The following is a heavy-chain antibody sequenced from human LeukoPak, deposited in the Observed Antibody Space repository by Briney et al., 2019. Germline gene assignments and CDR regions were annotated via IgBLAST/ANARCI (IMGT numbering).Heavy chain of an antibody. CDR3: AKAADSSGSRTAIDY. V-gene: IGHV3-23*01. D-gene: IGHD3-22*01. CDR2: MSGSGGST. CDR1: GFTFSSYA. J-gene: IGHJ4*02. Sequence: GGSLRLSCAASGFTFSSYAMSWVRQAPGKGLEWVSAMSGSGGSTYYADSVKGRFTISRDNSKNTLYLQMNSLRAEDTAVYYCAKAADSSGSRTAIDYWGQGTLVTVSS.